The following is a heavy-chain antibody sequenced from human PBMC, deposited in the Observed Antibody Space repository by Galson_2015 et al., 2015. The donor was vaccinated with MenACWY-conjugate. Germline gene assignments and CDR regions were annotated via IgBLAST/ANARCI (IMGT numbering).Heavy chain of an antibody. J-gene: IGHJ6*03. CDR1: GGSISSGGYS. CDR2: IYHSGST. Sequence: TLSLTCAVSGGSISSGGYSWSWIRQPPGKGLEWIGYIYHSGSTYYNPSLKSRVTISVDRSKNQFSLKLSSVTAADTAVYYCARGNNWNYYYYYYMDVWGKGTTVTVSS. CDR3: ARGNNWNYYYYYYMDV. D-gene: IGHD1-20*01. V-gene: IGHV4-30-2*01.